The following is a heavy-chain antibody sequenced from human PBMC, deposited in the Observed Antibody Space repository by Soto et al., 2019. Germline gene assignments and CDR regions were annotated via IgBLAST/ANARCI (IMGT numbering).Heavy chain of an antibody. CDR2: IYYSGST. Sequence: SETLSLTCTVSGGSISSYYWSWIRQPPGKGLEWIGYIYYSGSTNYNPSLKSRVTISVDTPKNQFSLKLSSVTAADTAVYYCARTRPYYGDYYFDYWRQGTLVTVSS. J-gene: IGHJ4*02. V-gene: IGHV4-59*01. CDR3: ARTRPYYGDYYFDY. D-gene: IGHD4-17*01. CDR1: GGSISSYY.